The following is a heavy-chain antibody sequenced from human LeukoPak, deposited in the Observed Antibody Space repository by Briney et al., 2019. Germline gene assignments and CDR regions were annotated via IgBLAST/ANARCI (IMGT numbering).Heavy chain of an antibody. CDR3: ARKKAAAGHPAAFDI. Sequence: GRSLRLSCAASGFTFSSYAMHWVRQAPGKGLEWVAVISYDGSNKYYADSVKGRFTISRDNSKDTLYLQMNSLRAEDTAVYYCARKKAAAGHPAAFDIWGQGTMATVSS. J-gene: IGHJ3*02. V-gene: IGHV3-30*04. CDR1: GFTFSSYA. D-gene: IGHD6-13*01. CDR2: ISYDGSNK.